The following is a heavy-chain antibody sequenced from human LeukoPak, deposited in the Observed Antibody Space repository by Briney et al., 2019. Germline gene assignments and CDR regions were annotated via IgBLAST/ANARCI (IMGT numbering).Heavy chain of an antibody. D-gene: IGHD6-6*01. CDR2: IRSKAYGGTP. CDR3: TRSSIAAQGYDYYFVH. V-gene: IGHV3-49*04. Sequence: PGRSLRLSCTASGFTFGDYAMNWVRQAPGKGLEWVGFIRSKAYGGTPEYAASVKGRFTISRGDSKTIAYLQMNSLKTEDTAVYYCTRSSIAAQGYDYYFVHWGQGTLVTVSS. J-gene: IGHJ4*02. CDR1: GFTFGDYA.